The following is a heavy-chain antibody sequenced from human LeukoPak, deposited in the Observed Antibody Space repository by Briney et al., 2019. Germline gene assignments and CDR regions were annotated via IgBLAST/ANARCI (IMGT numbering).Heavy chain of an antibody. V-gene: IGHV4-4*07. D-gene: IGHD6-19*01. CDR2: IYTSGST. Sequence: SETLSLTCTVSGGSISSYYWSWIRQPAGKGLEWIGRIYTSGSTNYNPSLKSRVTMSVDTSKNQFSLKLSSVTTADTAVYYCARWYSSGWSYAFDIWGQGTMVTVSS. J-gene: IGHJ3*02. CDR3: ARWYSSGWSYAFDI. CDR1: GGSISSYY.